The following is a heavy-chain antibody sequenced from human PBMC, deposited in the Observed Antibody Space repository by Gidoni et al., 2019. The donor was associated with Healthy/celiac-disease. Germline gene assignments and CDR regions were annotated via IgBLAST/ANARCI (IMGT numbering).Heavy chain of an antibody. J-gene: IGHJ4*02. CDR3: AKEKWDYYDTTRGYFDY. CDR1: GVTFSSYG. V-gene: IGHV3-30*18. CDR2: ISYDGSNN. Sequence: QVQLVESGGGVVQPGRSLRLSWAASGVTFSSYGMHWVRQAPGKGLEWVAVISYDGSNNYYADSVKGRFTISRDNSKNTLYLQMNSLRAEDTAVYYCAKEKWDYYDTTRGYFDYWGQGTLVTVSS. D-gene: IGHD3-22*01.